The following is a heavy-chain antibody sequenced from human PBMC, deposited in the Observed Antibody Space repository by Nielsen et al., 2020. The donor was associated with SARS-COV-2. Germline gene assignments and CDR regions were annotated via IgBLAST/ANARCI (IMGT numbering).Heavy chain of an antibody. CDR1: GFTFDDYA. Sequence: LSLTCAASGFTFDDYAMHWVRQAPGKGLEWVSGISWNSGSIGYADSVKGRFTISRDNAKNSLYLQMNSLRAEDTALYYCAKDLIPIAAAGTGGIDYWGQGTLVTSPQ. D-gene: IGHD6-13*01. CDR3: AKDLIPIAAAGTGGIDY. CDR2: ISWNSGSI. V-gene: IGHV3-9*01. J-gene: IGHJ4*02.